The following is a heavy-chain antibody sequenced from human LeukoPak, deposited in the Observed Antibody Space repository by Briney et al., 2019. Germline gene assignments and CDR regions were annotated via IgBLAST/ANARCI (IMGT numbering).Heavy chain of an antibody. D-gene: IGHD3-22*01. CDR3: AKDKRNYYDSSGYSYYFDY. Sequence: GGSLRLSCAASGFTFDDYAMHWVRQAPGKGLGWVSGISWNSGSIGYADSVKGRFTISRDNAKNSLYLQMNSLRAEDTALYYCAKDKRNYYDSSGYSYYFDYWGQGTLVTVSS. J-gene: IGHJ4*02. CDR1: GFTFDDYA. V-gene: IGHV3-9*01. CDR2: ISWNSGSI.